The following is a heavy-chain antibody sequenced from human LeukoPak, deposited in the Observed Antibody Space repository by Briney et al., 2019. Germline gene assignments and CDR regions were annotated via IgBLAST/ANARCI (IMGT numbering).Heavy chain of an antibody. CDR1: GFTFSSYG. Sequence: PGGCQRLSCAASGFTFSSYGMHWVRQAPGKGLEWVAVISYDGSNKYYADSVKGRFTISRDNSKNTLYLQMNSLRAEDTAVYYCAKERHHYFDYWGQGTLVTVSS. CDR3: AKERHHYFDY. V-gene: IGHV3-30*18. J-gene: IGHJ4*02. CDR2: ISYDGSNK.